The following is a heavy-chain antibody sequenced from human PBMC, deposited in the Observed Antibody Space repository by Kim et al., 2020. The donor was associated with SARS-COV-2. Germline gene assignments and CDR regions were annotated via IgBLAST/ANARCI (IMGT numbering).Heavy chain of an antibody. CDR1: GYTFTSYD. CDR3: ARVSSNLGYYYGMDV. CDR2: MNPNSGNT. D-gene: IGHD3-16*01. Sequence: ASVKVSCKASGYTFTSYDINWVRQATGQGLEWMGWMNPNSGNTGYAQKFQGRVTMTRNTSISTAYMELSSLRSEDTAVYYCARVSSNLGYYYGMDVWGQGTTVTVSS. J-gene: IGHJ6*02. V-gene: IGHV1-8*01.